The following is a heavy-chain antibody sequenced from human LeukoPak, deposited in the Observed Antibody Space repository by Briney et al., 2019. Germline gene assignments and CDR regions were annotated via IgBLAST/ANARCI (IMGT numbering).Heavy chain of an antibody. D-gene: IGHD1-26*01. CDR1: GFTFSSYA. CDR3: ARDPPYSGSYYFDY. J-gene: IGHJ4*02. V-gene: IGHV3-30-3*01. CDR2: ISYDGSNK. Sequence: GRSLRLSCAASGFTFSSYAMHWVRQAPGKGLEWVAVISYDGSNKYYADSVKGRFTISRDNSKNTLYLQMNSLGAEDTAVYYCARDPPYSGSYYFDYWGQGTLVTVSS.